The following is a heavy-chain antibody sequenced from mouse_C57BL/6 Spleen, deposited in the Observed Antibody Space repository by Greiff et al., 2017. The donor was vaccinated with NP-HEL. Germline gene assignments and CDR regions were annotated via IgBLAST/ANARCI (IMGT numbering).Heavy chain of an antibody. CDR1: GYTFTSYW. Sequence: QVQLQQPGAELVRPGTSVKLSCKASGYTFTSYWMHWLKQRPGQGLEWIGVIDPSDSYTNYNQKFKGKATLTVDTSSSTAYMQLSSLTSEDSAVYYCAREEGSTWAVDYWGQGTSVTVSS. J-gene: IGHJ4*01. CDR2: IDPSDSYT. CDR3: AREEGSTWAVDY. V-gene: IGHV1-59*01.